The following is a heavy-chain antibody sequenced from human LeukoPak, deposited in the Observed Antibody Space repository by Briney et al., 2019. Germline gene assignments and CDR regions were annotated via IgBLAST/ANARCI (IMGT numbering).Heavy chain of an antibody. Sequence: GRSLRLSCAASGFTFSSYAMSWFRQAPGKGLEWVGFIRSKAYGGTTEYAASVKGRFTISRDDSKSIAYLQMNSLKTEDTAVYYCTRDDPDRGGYYFDYWGQGTLVTVSS. CDR3: TRDDPDRGGYYFDY. CDR1: GFTFSSYA. V-gene: IGHV3-49*03. J-gene: IGHJ4*02. CDR2: IRSKAYGGTT. D-gene: IGHD1-14*01.